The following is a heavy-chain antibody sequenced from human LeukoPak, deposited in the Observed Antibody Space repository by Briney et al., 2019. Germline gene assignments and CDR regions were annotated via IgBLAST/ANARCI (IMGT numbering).Heavy chain of an antibody. CDR1: GASISNYY. Sequence: SETLSLTCTVSGASISNYYWSWIRQTPEKGLEWMGHIHSSGCSSYYPSLKSRLTLSIDTSRNQLSLKLPSVTAADTAVYFCARLGSYHDFWGQGALVTVSS. CDR2: IHSSGCS. J-gene: IGHJ4*02. CDR3: ARLGSYHDF. V-gene: IGHV4-4*09. D-gene: IGHD1-26*01.